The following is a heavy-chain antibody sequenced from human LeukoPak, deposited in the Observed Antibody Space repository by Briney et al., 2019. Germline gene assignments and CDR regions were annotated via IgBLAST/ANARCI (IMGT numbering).Heavy chain of an antibody. CDR2: IIPIFGTA. Sequence: ASVKVSCKASGGTFSSYAISWVRQAPGQGLEWMGGIIPIFGTANYAQKFQGRVTITADKSTSTAYMELSSLRSEDTALYHCARYYYDSSGYYYFFDYWGQGTLVTVSS. CDR3: ARYYYDSSGYYYFFDY. V-gene: IGHV1-69*06. D-gene: IGHD3-22*01. J-gene: IGHJ4*02. CDR1: GGTFSSYA.